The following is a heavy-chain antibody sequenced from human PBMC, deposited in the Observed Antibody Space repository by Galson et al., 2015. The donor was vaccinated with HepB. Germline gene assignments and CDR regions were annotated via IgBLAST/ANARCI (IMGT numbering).Heavy chain of an antibody. V-gene: IGHV4-59*12. CDR1: GGSISSYY. CDR2: IYYSGST. Sequence: TLSLTCTVSGGSISSYYWSWIRQPPGKGLEWIGYIYYSGSTNYNPSLKSRVTISVDTSKNQFSLRVSSVTAADTAVYYCARGGVPGAGNWFDPWGQGVLVTVSS. CDR3: ARGGVPGAGNWFDP. D-gene: IGHD2-2*01. J-gene: IGHJ5*02.